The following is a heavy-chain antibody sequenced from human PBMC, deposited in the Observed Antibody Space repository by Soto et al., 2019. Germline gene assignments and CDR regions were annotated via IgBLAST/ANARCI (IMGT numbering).Heavy chain of an antibody. J-gene: IGHJ5*02. V-gene: IGHV1-3*01. D-gene: IGHD3-10*01. Sequence: ASVKVSCKASGYTFTSYAMHWVRQAPGQRLEWMGWINAVNGNTKYSQKFQGRVTITADESTSTAYMELSSLRSEDTAVYYCASIQRRFDNWFDPWGQGTLVTVSS. CDR3: ASIQRRFDNWFDP. CDR1: GYTFTSYA. CDR2: INAVNGNT.